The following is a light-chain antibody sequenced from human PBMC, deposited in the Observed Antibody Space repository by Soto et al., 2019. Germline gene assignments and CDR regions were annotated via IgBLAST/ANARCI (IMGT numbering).Light chain of an antibody. J-gene: IGKJ1*01. CDR1: QSVSSY. CDR3: PQRSNWLHET. CDR2: DAS. V-gene: IGKV3-11*01. Sequence: EIVLTQSPATLSLSPGERATLSCRASQSVSSYLAWYQQKPGQAPRLLIYDASNSATGIPARFSGSGSGTAFTLTISSLETEDFAVYYCPQRSNWLHETFGQGTKVEIK.